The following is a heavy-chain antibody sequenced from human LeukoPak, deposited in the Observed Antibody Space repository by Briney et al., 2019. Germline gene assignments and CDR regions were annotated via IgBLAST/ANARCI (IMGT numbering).Heavy chain of an antibody. Sequence: SETLSLTCTVSGGSINRSTYYWGWIRQPPGKGLEWIGYIYHSGSTYYNPSLKSRVTISVDRSKNQFSLKLSSVTAADTAVYYCARAPVVPAAIWDNWFDPWGQGTLVTVSS. CDR3: ARAPVVPAAIWDNWFDP. CDR2: IYHSGST. V-gene: IGHV4-39*07. J-gene: IGHJ5*02. D-gene: IGHD2-2*02. CDR1: GGSINRSTYY.